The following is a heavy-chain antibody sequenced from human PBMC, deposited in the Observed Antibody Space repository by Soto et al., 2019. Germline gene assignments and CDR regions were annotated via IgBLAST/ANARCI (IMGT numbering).Heavy chain of an antibody. CDR1: GFTFSSNA. D-gene: IGHD3-10*01. CDR3: AKQRAGFGSGSDTYYVAY. J-gene: IGHJ4*02. CDR2: ISGSGGTT. Sequence: EVQLLDSGGGLVQPGGSLRISCIGSGFTFSSNAMSWVRQAPGQGLEWVSAISGSGGTTYYADSVQGRFAVSRDNSNNTLYVQMNSLRAEDTAVYYCAKQRAGFGSGSDTYYVAYWGQVTLVTVSS. V-gene: IGHV3-23*01.